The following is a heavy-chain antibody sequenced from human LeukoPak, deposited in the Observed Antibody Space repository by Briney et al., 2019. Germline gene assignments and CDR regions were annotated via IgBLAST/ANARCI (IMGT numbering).Heavy chain of an antibody. D-gene: IGHD2-15*01. CDR3: ARVVPVGDAFDI. J-gene: IGHJ3*02. CDR1: GGSISSYY. V-gene: IGHV4-59*01. Sequence: KASETLSLTCTVSGGSISSYYWSRIRQPPGKGLEWIGYIYYSGSTNYNPSLKSRVTISVDTSKNQFSLKLSSVTAADTAVYYCARVVPVGDAFDIWGQGTMVTVSS. CDR2: IYYSGST.